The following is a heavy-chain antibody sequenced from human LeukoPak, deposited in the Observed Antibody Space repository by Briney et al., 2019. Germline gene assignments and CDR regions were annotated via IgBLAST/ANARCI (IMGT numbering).Heavy chain of an antibody. Sequence: GESPKISCKGSGXSFTTYWIGWVRQMPGKGLEWMGIIYPSDSDTRYSPSFQGQVTISADKSISTAYLQWISLKASDTAMYYCARHESTDHSHGYGYWGQGTLVTVSS. CDR3: ARHESTDHSHGYGY. D-gene: IGHD5-18*01. CDR1: GXSFTTYW. V-gene: IGHV5-51*01. J-gene: IGHJ4*02. CDR2: IYPSDSDT.